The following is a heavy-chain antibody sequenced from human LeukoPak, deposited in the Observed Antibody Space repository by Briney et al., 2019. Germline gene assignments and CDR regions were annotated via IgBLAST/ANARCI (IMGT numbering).Heavy chain of an antibody. V-gene: IGHV3-23*01. CDR1: GFTFSSYA. CDR3: AKGLYSGYDKGYYYYGMDV. J-gene: IGHJ6*02. D-gene: IGHD5-12*01. Sequence: PGGSLRLSCAASGFTFSSYAMSWVRQAPGKGLEWVSAISGSGGSTYYADSVKGRFTISRDNSKNTLYLQMNSLRAEDTAVYYCAKGLYSGYDKGYYYYGMDVWGQGTTVTVSS. CDR2: ISGSGGST.